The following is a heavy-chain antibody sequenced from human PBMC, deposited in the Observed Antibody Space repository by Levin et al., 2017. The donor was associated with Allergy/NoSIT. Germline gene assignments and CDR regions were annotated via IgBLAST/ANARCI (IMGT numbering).Heavy chain of an antibody. CDR3: AKAAVAASIDAFDI. V-gene: IGHV3-9*01. D-gene: IGHD6-19*01. Sequence: SLKISCAASGFTFDDYAMHWVRQAPGKGLEWVSGISWNSGSIGYADSVKGRFTISRDNAKNSLYLQMNSLRAEDTALYYCAKAAVAASIDAFDIWGQGTMVTVSS. CDR1: GFTFDDYA. CDR2: ISWNSGSI. J-gene: IGHJ3*02.